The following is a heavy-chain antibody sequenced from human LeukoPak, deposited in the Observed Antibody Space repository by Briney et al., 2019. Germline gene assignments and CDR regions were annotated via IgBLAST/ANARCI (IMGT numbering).Heavy chain of an antibody. CDR3: AGASGSTVVNQSFDY. CDR1: GGSISSSY. CDR2: FSYSGNT. D-gene: IGHD4-23*01. J-gene: IGHJ4*02. Sequence: SETLSLTCTVSGGSISSSYWSWLRQPPGKGLEWIGHFSYSGNTKYNPSLKSRVTISVDTSKNQFSLKLNSVTAADTAVYYCAGASGSTVVNQSFDYWGQGTLVTVSS. V-gene: IGHV4-59*01.